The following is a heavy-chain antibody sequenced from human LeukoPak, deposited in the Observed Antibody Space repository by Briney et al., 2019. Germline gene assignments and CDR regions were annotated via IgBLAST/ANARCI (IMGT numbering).Heavy chain of an antibody. Sequence: GGSLRLSCAASGFTFSIYWMSWARQAPGKGLECVANIKQDGSEKYYVDSVKGRFTISRDNAKNSLYLQMNSLRAEDTAVYYCARVGVRFRVFDYWGQGTLVTVSS. CDR2: IKQDGSEK. V-gene: IGHV3-7*01. CDR1: GFTFSIYW. D-gene: IGHD1-26*01. CDR3: ARVGVRFRVFDY. J-gene: IGHJ4*02.